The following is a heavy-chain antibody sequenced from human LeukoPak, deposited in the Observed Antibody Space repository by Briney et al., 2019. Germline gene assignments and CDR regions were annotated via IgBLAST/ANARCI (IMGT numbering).Heavy chain of an antibody. CDR2: ISYDGSNK. Sequence: PGGSLRLSCAASGFTFSSYGMHWVRQAPGKGLEWVAVISYDGSNKYYADSVKGRFTISRDNSKNTLYLQMNSLRAEDTAVYYCAKGIVGATHEWGQGTLVTVSS. CDR3: AKGIVGATHE. D-gene: IGHD1-26*01. CDR1: GFTFSSYG. V-gene: IGHV3-30*18. J-gene: IGHJ4*02.